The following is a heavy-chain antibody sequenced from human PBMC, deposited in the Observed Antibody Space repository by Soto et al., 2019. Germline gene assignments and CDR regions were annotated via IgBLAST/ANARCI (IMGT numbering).Heavy chain of an antibody. CDR2: ISYDGSNK. D-gene: IGHD6-19*01. CDR1: GFTFSSYG. CDR3: AKEVDSSGWYARGYYYYGMDV. J-gene: IGHJ6*02. Sequence: GGSLRLSCAASGFTFSSYGMHWVRQAPGKGLEWVAVISYDGSNKYYADSVKGRFTISRDNSKNTLYLQMNSLRAEDTAVYYCAKEVDSSGWYARGYYYYGMDVWGQGTTVTVSS. V-gene: IGHV3-30*18.